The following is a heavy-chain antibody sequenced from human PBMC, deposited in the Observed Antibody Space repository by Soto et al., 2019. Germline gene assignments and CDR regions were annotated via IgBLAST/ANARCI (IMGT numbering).Heavy chain of an antibody. Sequence: QVQLVESGGGVVQPGRSLRLSCAASGFTFSSYGMHWVRQAPGKGLEWVAVISYDGSNKYYADSVKGRFTISRDNSKNTLLLQMNSLRAEDTAVYYCAKELVEVEWLSLYYYYYGMDVWGQGTTVTVSS. V-gene: IGHV3-30*18. J-gene: IGHJ6*02. CDR2: ISYDGSNK. D-gene: IGHD3-3*01. CDR1: GFTFSSYG. CDR3: AKELVEVEWLSLYYYYYGMDV.